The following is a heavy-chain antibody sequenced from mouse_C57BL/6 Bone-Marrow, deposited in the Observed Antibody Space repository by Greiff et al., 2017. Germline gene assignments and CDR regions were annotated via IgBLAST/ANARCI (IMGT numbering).Heavy chain of an antibody. CDR1: GYTFTSYW. Sequence: VQLQQSGAELVKPGASVKMSCKASGYTFTSYWITWVKQRPGQGLEWIGDIYPGSGSTNYNEKFKSKATLTVDTSSSTAYMQLSSLTSEDSAVYYCARSGSSYDWFAYWGQGTLVTGSA. V-gene: IGHV1-55*01. D-gene: IGHD1-1*01. CDR3: ARSGSSYDWFAY. J-gene: IGHJ3*01. CDR2: IYPGSGST.